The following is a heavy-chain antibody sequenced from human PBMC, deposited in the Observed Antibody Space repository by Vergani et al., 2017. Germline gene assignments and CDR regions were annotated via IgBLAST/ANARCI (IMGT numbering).Heavy chain of an antibody. Sequence: EVQLVESGGGLVKPGGSLRLSCAASGFTFSSYSMNWVRQAPGQGLEWVSSISSSSSYIYYADSVKGRFTIYRDNAKNSLYLQMNSRRAEDTAVYYCARELGTGPRFYYYYYYGMDVWGQGTTVTVSS. J-gene: IGHJ6*02. CDR1: GFTFSSYS. D-gene: IGHD7-27*01. V-gene: IGHV3-21*01. CDR2: ISSSSSYI. CDR3: ARELGTGPRFYYYYYYGMDV.